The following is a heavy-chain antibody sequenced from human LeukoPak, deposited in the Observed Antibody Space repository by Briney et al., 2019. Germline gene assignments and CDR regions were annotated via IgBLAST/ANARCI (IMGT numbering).Heavy chain of an antibody. CDR2: IKQDGSEK. Sequence: GGSLRLSCAASGFTFSSYWMSWVRQAPGKGLEWVANIKQDGSEKYYVDSVKGRFTISRDNAKNSLYLQMNSLRAGDTAVYYCARDRPQSSSTDPYFDYWGQGTLVTVSS. D-gene: IGHD1-14*01. CDR3: ARDRPQSSSTDPYFDY. V-gene: IGHV3-7*01. J-gene: IGHJ4*02. CDR1: GFTFSSYW.